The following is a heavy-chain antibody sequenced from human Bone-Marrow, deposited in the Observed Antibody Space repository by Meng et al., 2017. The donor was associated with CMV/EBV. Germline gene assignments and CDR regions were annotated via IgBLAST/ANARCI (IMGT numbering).Heavy chain of an antibody. CDR1: GFTFSGSA. D-gene: IGHD6-13*01. V-gene: IGHV3-73*01. CDR3: TRLSVVGIAAAGTSVY. J-gene: IGHJ6*02. CDR2: IRSKANSYAT. Sequence: ESLKISCAASGFTFSGSAMHWVRQASGKGLEWVGRIRSKANSYATAYAASVKGRFTISRDDSKNTAYLQMNSLKTEDTAVYYCTRLSVVGIAAAGTSVYWGQGTTVTASS.